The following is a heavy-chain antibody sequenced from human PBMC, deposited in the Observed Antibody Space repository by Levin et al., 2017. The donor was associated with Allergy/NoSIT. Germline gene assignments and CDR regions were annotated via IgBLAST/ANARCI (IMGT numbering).Heavy chain of an antibody. V-gene: IGHV3-30*01. J-gene: IGHJ2*01. D-gene: IGHD5-12*01. Sequence: GGSLRLSCAASGFTFRMYVMHWVRQAPGKGLEWVSGISYDGSNKYYADSVKGRFTISRDNSKNTLYLEVYSLRADDTAVYYCVRDRGYSSALWYFDLWGRGTLVTVSS. CDR1: GFTFRMYV. CDR3: VRDRGYSSALWYFDL. CDR2: ISYDGSNK.